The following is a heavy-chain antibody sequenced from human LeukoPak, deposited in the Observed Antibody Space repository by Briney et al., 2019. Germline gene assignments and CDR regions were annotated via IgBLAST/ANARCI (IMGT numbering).Heavy chain of an antibody. CDR3: ARGIVPVPNWFDP. V-gene: IGHV4-59*12. J-gene: IGHJ5*02. Sequence: PSETLSLTCTVSGGSISGYYWSWIRQPQGKGLEWIGNIYYSGSTNYNPSLKSRVTISVDTSKNQFSLKLSSVTAADTAVYYCARGIVPVPNWFDPWGQGTLVTVSS. CDR2: IYYSGST. CDR1: GGSISGYY. D-gene: IGHD2-8*01.